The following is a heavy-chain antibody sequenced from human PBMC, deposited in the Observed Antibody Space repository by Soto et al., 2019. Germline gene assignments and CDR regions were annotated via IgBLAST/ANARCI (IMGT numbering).Heavy chain of an antibody. CDR2: ISAYNGNT. D-gene: IGHD3-3*01. CDR3: ARDLYYFFCCGYYGRSAFYI. CDR1: GYTFTSYG. J-gene: IGHJ3*02. Sequence: ASVKVSCKASGYTFTSYGISWVRQAPGQGLEWMGWISAYNGNTNYAQKLQGRVTMTTDTSTSTAYMELRSLRSDDTAVYYCARDLYYFFCCGYYGRSAFYIRAQRTTVPVSS. V-gene: IGHV1-18*01.